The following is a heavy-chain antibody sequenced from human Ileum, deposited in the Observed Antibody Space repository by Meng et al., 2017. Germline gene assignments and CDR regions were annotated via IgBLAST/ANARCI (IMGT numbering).Heavy chain of an antibody. V-gene: IGHV4-4*02. Sequence: QVRCQGAGPGLVRPSGTLARTCAVSSGSISSNTYWSWVRQPPGKGLEWIGQISHSGSAYYNPSLKSRVTMSVDKSKSQFSLMLTSVTAADTAIYYCARHGGYSQDFWGQGTLVTVSS. CDR1: SGSISSNTY. CDR2: ISHSGSA. CDR3: ARHGGYSQDF. D-gene: IGHD4-23*01. J-gene: IGHJ4*02.